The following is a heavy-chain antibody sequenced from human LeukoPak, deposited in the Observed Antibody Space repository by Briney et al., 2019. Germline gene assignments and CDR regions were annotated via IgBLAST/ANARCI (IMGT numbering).Heavy chain of an antibody. CDR3: VAYCSSTSCPDP. J-gene: IGHJ4*02. CDR1: GFTFSSYG. D-gene: IGHD2-2*01. CDR2: ISYDGSNK. Sequence: GGSLRLSCAASGFTFSSYGMHWVRQAPGKGLEWVAVISYDGSNKYYADPVKGRFTISRDNSKNTLYLQMNSLRAEDTAVYYCVAYCSSTSCPDPGGQGTLVTVSS. V-gene: IGHV3-30*03.